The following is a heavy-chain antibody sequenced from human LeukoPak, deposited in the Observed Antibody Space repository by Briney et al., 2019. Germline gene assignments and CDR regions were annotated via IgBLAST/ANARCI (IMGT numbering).Heavy chain of an antibody. D-gene: IGHD6-19*01. J-gene: IGHJ4*02. CDR1: GFNFDTYV. CDR3: AKPVDY. CDR2: ISDSGSST. Sequence: GGSLRLSCAASGFNFDTYVMTWVRQAPGKGLEWVSGISDSGSSTYYADSVKGRFTISRDTSKNILYLQMNSLRAEDTAIYYCAKPVDYWGQGTLVTVPS. V-gene: IGHV3-23*01.